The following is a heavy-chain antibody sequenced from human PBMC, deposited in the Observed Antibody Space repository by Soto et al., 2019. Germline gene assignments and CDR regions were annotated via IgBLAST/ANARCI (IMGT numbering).Heavy chain of an antibody. J-gene: IGHJ5*02. CDR2: IYWDDDK. V-gene: IGHV2-5*02. CDR3: AHSLSIAARFSWFDP. Sequence: QITLKESGPTLVKPTQTLTLTCTFSGFSLSTSGVGVGWIRQPPGKALEWLALIYWDDDKRYSPSLKSRLTINKDTSKNQVVLTMTNMDPVDTATYCCAHSLSIAARFSWFDPWGQGTLVTVSS. D-gene: IGHD6-6*01. CDR1: GFSLSTSGVG.